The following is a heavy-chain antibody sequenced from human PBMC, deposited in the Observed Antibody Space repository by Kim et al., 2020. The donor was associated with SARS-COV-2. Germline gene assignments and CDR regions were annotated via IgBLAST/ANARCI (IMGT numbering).Heavy chain of an antibody. Sequence: GGSTYYADRVKGRLTISREKSKNTLYLQMNSLRAEDTAVYYCANLYGSGSWGQGTLVTVSS. CDR2: GGST. CDR3: ANLYGSGS. J-gene: IGHJ4*02. V-gene: IGHV3-23*01. D-gene: IGHD3-10*01.